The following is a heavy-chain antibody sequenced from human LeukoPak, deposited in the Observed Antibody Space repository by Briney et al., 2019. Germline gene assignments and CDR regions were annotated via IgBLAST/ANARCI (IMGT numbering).Heavy chain of an antibody. D-gene: IGHD3-3*01. CDR3: ARDHYDFWGGYSGVNWFDP. Sequence: PGGSLRLSCAASGFTVSSNYMSWVRQAPGKGLEWVSVIYSGGSTYYADSVKGRFTISKDNSKNTLYLQMNSLRAEDTAVYYCARDHYDFWGGYSGVNWFDPWRQGTLVTVSS. CDR2: IYSGGST. CDR1: GFTVSSNY. V-gene: IGHV3-66*02. J-gene: IGHJ5*02.